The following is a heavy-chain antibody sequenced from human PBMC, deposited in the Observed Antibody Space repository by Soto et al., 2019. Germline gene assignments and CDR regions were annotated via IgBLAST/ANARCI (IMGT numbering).Heavy chain of an antibody. V-gene: IGHV1-69*02. J-gene: IGHJ2*01. CDR1: GGTFSSYT. Sequence: QVQLVQSGAEVKKPGSSVKVSCKASGGTFSSYTISWVRQAPGQGLEWMGRIIPILGIANYAQKFQGRVTITADKSTSTAYMELSSLRSEDTAVYYCARGLCMVRGVMWYFDLWGRGTLVTVSS. CDR2: IIPILGIA. CDR3: ARGLCMVRGVMWYFDL. D-gene: IGHD3-10*01.